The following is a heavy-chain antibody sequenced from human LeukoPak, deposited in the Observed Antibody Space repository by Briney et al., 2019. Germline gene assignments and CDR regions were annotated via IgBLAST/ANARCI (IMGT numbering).Heavy chain of an antibody. Sequence: GGSLRLSCAASGFTFSSYWMNWVRQAPGKRLEGVANIKQDGSEKYYVDSVRGRFTISRDNANNSLFLQMNSLRAEDTAVYYCARGRGGLLWFGEFNSWGQGTLVTVSS. J-gene: IGHJ4*02. D-gene: IGHD3-10*01. V-gene: IGHV3-7*04. CDR1: GFTFSSYW. CDR3: ARGRGGLLWFGEFNS. CDR2: IKQDGSEK.